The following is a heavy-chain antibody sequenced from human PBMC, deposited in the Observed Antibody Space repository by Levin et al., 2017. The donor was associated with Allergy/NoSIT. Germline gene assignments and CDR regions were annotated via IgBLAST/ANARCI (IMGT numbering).Heavy chain of an antibody. V-gene: IGHV4-4*07. CDR1: GGSVGTYY. Sequence: SETLSLTCTVSGGSVGTYYWSWLRQPAGKGPEWLGRVSTSAPTYQNRALKSRVTMSVDASENQLSLRLTSVTAADSAVYYCARDREASGWYAGFDVWGRGILVTV. CDR2: VSTSAPT. J-gene: IGHJ4*02. CDR3: ARDREASGWYAGFDV. D-gene: IGHD2-15*01.